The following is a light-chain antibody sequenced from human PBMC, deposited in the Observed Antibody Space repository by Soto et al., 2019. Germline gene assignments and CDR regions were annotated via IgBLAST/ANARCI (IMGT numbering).Light chain of an antibody. CDR3: QQYHTDWT. J-gene: IGKJ1*01. CDR1: ESIDNW. V-gene: IGKV1-5*01. Sequence: DIQMTQSPSTLSASVGDTVTITFRASESIDNWLAWYQQKPGKAPKLLIFAASTLVRGVPSRFSGRGSGTEFTLTISSLQADDYATFYCQQYHTDWTFGQGTMVDIK. CDR2: AAS.